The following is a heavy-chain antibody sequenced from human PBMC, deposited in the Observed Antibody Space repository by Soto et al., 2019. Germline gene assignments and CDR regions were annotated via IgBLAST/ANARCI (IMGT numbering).Heavy chain of an antibody. Sequence: EVQLLESGGGLVQPGGSLRLSCAGSGFTFSSYAMGWVRQAPGKGLEWVSSIDLSSAYIYYADSVEGRFTISRDNSKNTLYLQMNSLIAEDTAVYYCAKIGSRSENFDYWGQGTLVTVSS. CDR3: AKIGSRSENFDY. D-gene: IGHD3-10*01. CDR2: IDLSSAYI. CDR1: GFTFSSYA. V-gene: IGHV3-23*01. J-gene: IGHJ4*02.